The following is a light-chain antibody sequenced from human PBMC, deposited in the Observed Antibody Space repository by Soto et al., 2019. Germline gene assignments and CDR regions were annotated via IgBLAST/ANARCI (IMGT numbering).Light chain of an antibody. CDR3: QQRSDWPSA. CDR2: DAT. V-gene: IGKV3-11*01. CDR1: QSVSDY. J-gene: IGKJ4*01. Sequence: EIVLTQSPDTLSLSPGETATLSCRASQSVSDYLAWYQQKPGQAPRLLIYDATNRATGIPARFSGSGSGTDFSLTISGLEPEDFAVYYCQQRSDWPSAFGGGTKVEIK.